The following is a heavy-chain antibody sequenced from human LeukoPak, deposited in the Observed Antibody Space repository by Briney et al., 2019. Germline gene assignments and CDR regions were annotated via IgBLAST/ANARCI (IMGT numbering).Heavy chain of an antibody. D-gene: IGHD2-21*01. CDR1: GGSISSSSYY. CDR2: IYYSGST. CDR3: ASGWLRYYYFDT. Sequence: PSETLSLTCTVSGGSISSSSYYWGWIRQPPGKGLEWIGSIYYSGSTYYNPSLKSRVTISVDTSKNQFSLNLTSVTAADTAVYYCASGWLRYYYFDTWGQGTLVTVSS. V-gene: IGHV4-39*07. J-gene: IGHJ4*02.